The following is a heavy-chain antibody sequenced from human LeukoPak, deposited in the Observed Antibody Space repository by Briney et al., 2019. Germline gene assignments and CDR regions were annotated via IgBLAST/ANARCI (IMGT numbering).Heavy chain of an antibody. CDR2: IYCSGTA. CDR3: ARVEGGSYLDY. CDR1: GASSNNYY. D-gene: IGHD1-26*01. V-gene: IGHV4-59*01. Sequence: SETLSLTCTVSGASSNNYYWSWIRRPPGKGLEWIGYIYCSGTATYNPSLKSRVTMSVDTSKNQFSLTMISVTAADTAVYYCARVEGGSYLDYWGQGTLVTVSS. J-gene: IGHJ4*02.